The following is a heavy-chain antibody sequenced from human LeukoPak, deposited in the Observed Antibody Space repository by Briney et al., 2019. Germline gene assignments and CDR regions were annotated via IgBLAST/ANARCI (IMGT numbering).Heavy chain of an antibody. CDR1: GFTFSSYA. CDR2: ISGSGGST. J-gene: IGHJ4*02. CDR3: ASRRVAARRMGY. D-gene: IGHD6-6*01. V-gene: IGHV3-23*01. Sequence: PGGSLRLSCAASGFTFSSYAMSWVRQAPGKGLEWVSAISGSGGSTYYADSVKGRFTISRDNSKNTLYLQMNSLRAEDTAVYYCASRRVAARRMGYWGQGTLVTVSS.